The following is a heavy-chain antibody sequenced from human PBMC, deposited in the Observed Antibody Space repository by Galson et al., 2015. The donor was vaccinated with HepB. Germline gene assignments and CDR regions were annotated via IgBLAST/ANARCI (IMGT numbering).Heavy chain of an antibody. CDR1: GFTFSSYD. Sequence: SLRLSCAASGFTFSSYDMNWVRQAPGKGLEWVSDISGSGGSTYYADSVKGRFTISRDNSKNTLYLQMNSLRVEDTAVYYCAKDLEYPYGSGDWTTGDYWGQGTLVTVSS. D-gene: IGHD3-10*01. CDR3: AKDLEYPYGSGDWTTGDY. V-gene: IGHV3-23*01. J-gene: IGHJ4*02. CDR2: ISGSGGST.